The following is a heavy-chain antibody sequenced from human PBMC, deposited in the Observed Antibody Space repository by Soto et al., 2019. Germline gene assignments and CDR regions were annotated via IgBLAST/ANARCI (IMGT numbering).Heavy chain of an antibody. J-gene: IGHJ4*02. D-gene: IGHD6-13*01. Sequence: GGSLRLSCAASGFTFRSHSMNWVRQAPGKGLEWVSSISRSNSYIYYADSVKGRFTISRDNAKNSLYLQMNSLSAEDTAVYYCAKDEGRSSSWYGDFDYWGQGTLVTVSS. CDR3: AKDEGRSSSWYGDFDY. V-gene: IGHV3-21*01. CDR2: ISRSNSYI. CDR1: GFTFRSHS.